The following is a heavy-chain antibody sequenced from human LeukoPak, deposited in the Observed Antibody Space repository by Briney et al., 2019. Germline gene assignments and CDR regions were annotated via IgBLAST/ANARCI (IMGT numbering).Heavy chain of an antibody. J-gene: IGHJ4*02. D-gene: IGHD4-17*01. CDR3: ARDLDYGDSYFDY. CDR1: GGTFSSYA. CDR2: IIPIFGTA. V-gene: IGHV1-69*13. Sequence: SVKVSCKASGGTFSSYAISWVRQAPGQGLDWMGGIIPIFGTANYAQKFQGRVTITADESTSTAYMELSSLRSEDTAVYYCARDLDYGDSYFDYWGQGTLVTVPS.